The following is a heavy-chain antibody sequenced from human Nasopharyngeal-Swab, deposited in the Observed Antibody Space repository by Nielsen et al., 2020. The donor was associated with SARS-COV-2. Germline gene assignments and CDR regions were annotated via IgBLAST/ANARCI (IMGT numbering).Heavy chain of an antibody. D-gene: IGHD3-10*01. CDR3: ARGYGAAFDY. CDR2: ISADSGHT. J-gene: IGHJ4*02. Sequence: WVRQAPGQGLEWMGWISADSGHTTYAQKLQGRVTLTKVTPTSTAYMDLRDLRSDDTAVYYCARGYGAAFDYWGQGTLVTVSS. V-gene: IGHV1-18*01.